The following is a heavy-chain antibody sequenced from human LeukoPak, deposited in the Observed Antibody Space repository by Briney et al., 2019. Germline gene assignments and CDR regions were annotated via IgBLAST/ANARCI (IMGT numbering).Heavy chain of an antibody. CDR3: ARGRGVSRLGIRFDP. CDR1: GGSFSGYY. Sequence: SETLSLTCAVYGGSFSGYYWSWIRQPQGKGLEWIGEINHSGSTNYNPSLKSRVTISVDTSKNQFSLKLSSVTAADTAVYYCARGRGVSRLGIRFDPWGQGTLVTVSS. D-gene: IGHD2-21*01. V-gene: IGHV4-34*01. CDR2: INHSGST. J-gene: IGHJ5*02.